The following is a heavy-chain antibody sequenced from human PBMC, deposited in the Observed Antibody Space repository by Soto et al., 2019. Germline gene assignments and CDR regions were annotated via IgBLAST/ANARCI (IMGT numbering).Heavy chain of an antibody. CDR3: GKFRYSYDSGSSIDY. Sequence: EVQLLESGGGLVQPGGSLRLSCAASGFTFSSYAMSWVRQAPGRGLEWVSVISGGGGSKYYADSVKGRFTISRDTSKNTLFLQMNSLRPEDTAVYYCGKFRYSYDSGSSIDYWGQGNLVTVSS. CDR1: GFTFSSYA. V-gene: IGHV3-23*01. D-gene: IGHD3-22*01. J-gene: IGHJ4*02. CDR2: ISGGGGSK.